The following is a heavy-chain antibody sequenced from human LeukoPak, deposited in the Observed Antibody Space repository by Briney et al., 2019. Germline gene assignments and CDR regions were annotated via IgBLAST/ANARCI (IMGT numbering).Heavy chain of an antibody. Sequence: GGSLRLSCAASGFSFSSFGMSWVRQAPGKGLEWVSRISGSDGSTDYADSVKGRFTASRDNSKNTLFLQMNSLRADDTAVYYCARARIVGATRYFDYWGQGTLVTVSS. CDR2: ISGSDGST. J-gene: IGHJ4*02. D-gene: IGHD1-26*01. V-gene: IGHV3-23*01. CDR3: ARARIVGATRYFDY. CDR1: GFSFSSFG.